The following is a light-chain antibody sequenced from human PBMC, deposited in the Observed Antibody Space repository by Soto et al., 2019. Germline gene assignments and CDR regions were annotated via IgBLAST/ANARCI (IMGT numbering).Light chain of an antibody. CDR1: QSVSSSY. CDR3: QQYGSSGT. J-gene: IGKJ1*01. CDR2: DAS. V-gene: IGKV3-20*01. Sequence: EIVLTQSPGTLSLSPGERATLSCRASQSVSSSYLAWYQQKPGQGPRLLIYDASTRATGIPARFSGSGSGTDFTLTISRLEPEDFAVYYCQQYGSSGTFGQGTKVDIK.